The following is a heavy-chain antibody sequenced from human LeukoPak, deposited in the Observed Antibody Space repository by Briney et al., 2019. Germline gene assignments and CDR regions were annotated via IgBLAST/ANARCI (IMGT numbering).Heavy chain of an antibody. CDR1: GFTVSSNY. J-gene: IGHJ4*02. V-gene: IGHV3-66*01. CDR3: AAYYDFWSGYYRGPSYDY. CDR2: MYSGGST. D-gene: IGHD3-3*01. Sequence: GGSLRLSCAASGFTVSSNYMSWVRQAPGKGLEWVSVMYSGGSTYYADSVKGRFTISRDNSKNTLYLQMNSLRAEDTAVYYCAAYYDFWSGYYRGPSYDYWGQGTLVTVSS.